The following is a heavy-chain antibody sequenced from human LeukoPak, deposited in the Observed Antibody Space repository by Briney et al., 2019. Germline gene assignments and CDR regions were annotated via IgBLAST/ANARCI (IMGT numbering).Heavy chain of an antibody. CDR3: AKDGHGMDV. CDR1: GGSFSGYY. V-gene: IGHV4-34*01. Sequence: SETLSLTCAVYGGSFSGYYWSWIRQPPGKGLEWIGEINHSGSTNYNPSLKSRVTISVDTSKNQFSLKLSSVTAADTAVYYCAKDGHGMDVWGLGTTVTVSS. CDR2: INHSGST. J-gene: IGHJ6*02.